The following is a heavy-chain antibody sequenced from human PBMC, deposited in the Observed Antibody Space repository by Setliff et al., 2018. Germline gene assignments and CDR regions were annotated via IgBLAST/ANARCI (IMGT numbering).Heavy chain of an antibody. J-gene: IGHJ4*02. CDR1: GDSLSFSY. CDR3: ARAPSVELVTIRTNSWFTY. Sequence: SETLSLTCSVSGDSLSFSYWSWIPQPPGKGLGWIGYIYYSGSTDSHPYLKSRVSISIDTSKNQFSLNVRSVTAAATVIYYCARAPSVELVTIRTNSWFTYWGQGTLVTVSS. CDR2: IYYSGST. D-gene: IGHD5-18*01. V-gene: IGHV4-59*01.